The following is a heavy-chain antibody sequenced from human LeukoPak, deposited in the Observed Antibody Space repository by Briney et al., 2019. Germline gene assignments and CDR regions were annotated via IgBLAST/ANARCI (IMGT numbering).Heavy chain of an antibody. J-gene: IGHJ4*02. CDR3: ARGSVFSWFGELLFPFDY. D-gene: IGHD3-10*01. CDR1: GYTFTGYY. V-gene: IGHV1-2*02. Sequence: GASVNVSCKASGYTFTGYYMHWVRQAPGQGLEWMGWINPNSGGTNYAQKFQGRVTITRDTSISTAYMALSRLISDDTAVYYCARGSVFSWFGELLFPFDYWGQGTLVTVSS. CDR2: INPNSGGT.